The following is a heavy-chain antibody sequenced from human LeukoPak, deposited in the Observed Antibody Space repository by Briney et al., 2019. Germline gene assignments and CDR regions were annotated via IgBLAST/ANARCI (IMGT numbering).Heavy chain of an antibody. CDR3: ARGRRVVPAAIGYYMDV. CDR2: IYFSGST. J-gene: IGHJ6*03. Sequence: SETLSLTCIVSGGSISRYYWSWIRQPPGKGLEWIGYIYFSGSTYYNPSLKSRVTISVDTSKNQISLKLSSVTAADTAVYYCARGRRVVPAAIGYYMDVWGKGTTVTVSS. D-gene: IGHD2-2*01. V-gene: IGHV4-59*12. CDR1: GGSISRYY.